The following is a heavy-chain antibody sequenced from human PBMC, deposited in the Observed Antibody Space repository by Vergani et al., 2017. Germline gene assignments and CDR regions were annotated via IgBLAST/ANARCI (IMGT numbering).Heavy chain of an antibody. D-gene: IGHD2-2*02. CDR1: GYTFTGYY. CDR2: INPNSGGT. CDR3: ARAGIVVVPAAIQGWFDP. V-gene: IGHV1-2*02. Sequence: QVQLVQSGAEVKKPGASVKVSCKASGYTFTGYYMHWVRQAPGQGLEWMGWINPNSGGTNYAQKFQGRVTITADESTSTAYMELSSLRSEDTAVYYCARAGIVVVPAAIQGWFDPWGQGTLVTVSS. J-gene: IGHJ5*02.